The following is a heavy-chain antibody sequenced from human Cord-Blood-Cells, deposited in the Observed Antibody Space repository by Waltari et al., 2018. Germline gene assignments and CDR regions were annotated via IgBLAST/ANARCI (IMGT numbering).Heavy chain of an antibody. CDR1: GFTFSTYA. CDR2: ISYDGSNK. J-gene: IGHJ4*02. V-gene: IGHV3-30-3*01. Sequence: QVQLVESGGGVVQPGGSLTLSCAASGFTFSTYAMHWVRQAPGQGLEWVAVISYDGSNKYYADSVKGRFTISRDNSKNTLYLQMNSLRAEDTAVYYCARDSNYDYWGQGTLVTVSS. D-gene: IGHD4-4*01. CDR3: ARDSNYDY.